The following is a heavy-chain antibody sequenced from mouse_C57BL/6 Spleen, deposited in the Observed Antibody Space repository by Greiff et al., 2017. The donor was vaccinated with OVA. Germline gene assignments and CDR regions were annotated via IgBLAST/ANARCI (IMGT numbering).Heavy chain of an antibody. J-gene: IGHJ4*01. CDR1: GFTFSDYG. CDR3: ATMDY. CDR2: ISSGSSTI. Sequence: EVKLVESGGGLVKPGGSLKLSCAASGFTFSDYGMHWVRQAPEKGLEWVAYISSGSSTIYYAETVKGRFTISRDNAMNTLFLQLTRLRSEDTAMYYCATMDYWGQGTSVTVSS. V-gene: IGHV5-17*01.